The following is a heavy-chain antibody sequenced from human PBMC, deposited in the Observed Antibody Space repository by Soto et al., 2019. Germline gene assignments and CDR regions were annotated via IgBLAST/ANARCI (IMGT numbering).Heavy chain of an antibody. Sequence: GGSLRLSCAASGFTFSSYAMHWVRQAPGKGLEWVAVISYDGSNKYYADSVKGRFTISRDNSKNTLYLQMNSLRAEDTAVYYCARDLGQGYYYGMDVWGQGTTVTVSS. CDR3: ARDLGQGYYYGMDV. CDR1: GFTFSSYA. V-gene: IGHV3-30-3*01. CDR2: ISYDGSNK. J-gene: IGHJ6*02.